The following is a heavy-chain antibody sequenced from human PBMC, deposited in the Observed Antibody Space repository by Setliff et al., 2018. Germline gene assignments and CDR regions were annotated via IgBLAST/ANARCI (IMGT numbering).Heavy chain of an antibody. CDR1: GGSISSYY. Sequence: SETLSLTCTVSGGSISSYYWGWIRQPPGKGLEWIGYIDYSGSTNYNPSLKSRFTISRDTAKNSLYLQMNSLRVEDTAVYYCSQGRGLIPHLDVWGKGTTVTVSS. CDR3: SQGRGLIPHLDV. D-gene: IGHD3-10*01. J-gene: IGHJ6*04. CDR2: IDYSGST. V-gene: IGHV4-59*03.